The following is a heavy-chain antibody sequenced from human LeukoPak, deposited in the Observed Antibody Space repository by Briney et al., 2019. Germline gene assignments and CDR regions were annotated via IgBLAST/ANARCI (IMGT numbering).Heavy chain of an antibody. CDR3: ARQIGAYYGSGDRYYMDV. J-gene: IGHJ6*03. V-gene: IGHV5-51*01. D-gene: IGHD3-10*01. Sequence: GESLKISCKGSGYSFTSYWIVWVRQMPGKGLEWMGIIYPGDSETTYSPSFRGQVTISADKSISTAYLQWSSLKASDTAIYYCARQIGAYYGSGDRYYMDVWGKGTTVTVSS. CDR2: IYPGDSET. CDR1: GYSFTSYW.